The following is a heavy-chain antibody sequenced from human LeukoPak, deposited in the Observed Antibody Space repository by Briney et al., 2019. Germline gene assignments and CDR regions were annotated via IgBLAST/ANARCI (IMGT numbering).Heavy chain of an antibody. Sequence: ASVKVSCKASGYTFTGYYMHWVRQAPGQGVEWMGWINPNSCGTNYAQKFQGRVTMTRDTSISTAYMELSRLRSDDTAVYYCARDISGSSSGYYYYYMDVWGKGTTVTVSS. V-gene: IGHV1-2*02. D-gene: IGHD6-6*01. CDR2: INPNSCGT. CDR1: GYTFTGYY. J-gene: IGHJ6*03. CDR3: ARDISGSSSGYYYYYMDV.